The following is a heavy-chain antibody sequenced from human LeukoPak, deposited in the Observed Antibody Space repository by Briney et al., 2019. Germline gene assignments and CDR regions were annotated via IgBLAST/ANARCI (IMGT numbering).Heavy chain of an antibody. J-gene: IGHJ4*02. V-gene: IGHV3-30*02. CDR3: AKAPREALDY. CDR2: IRYDGSNK. Sequence: GGSLRLSCAASGFTFDDYAMHWVRQAPGKGLEWVAFIRYDGSNKYYADSVKGRFTISRDNSKNTLYLQMNNLRAEDTAVYYCAKAPREALDYWGQGTLVTVSS. CDR1: GFTFDDYA.